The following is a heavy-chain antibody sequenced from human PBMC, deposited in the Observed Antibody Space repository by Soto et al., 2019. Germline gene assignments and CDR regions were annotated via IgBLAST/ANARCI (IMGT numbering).Heavy chain of an antibody. V-gene: IGHV4-61*08. CDR1: GGSVGSGAYY. J-gene: IGHJ4*02. CDR3: ARSPLTHSYAQLDS. Sequence: SETLSLTCIVSGGSVGSGAYYWSWIRQPPGSALEWIGRIYTVGTTSYNPSLKSRVTMSIDTSKNLFSLRLTSVTDADTAVYYCARSPLTHSYAQLDSWGQGSLVTVSS. D-gene: IGHD3-16*01. CDR2: IYTVGTT.